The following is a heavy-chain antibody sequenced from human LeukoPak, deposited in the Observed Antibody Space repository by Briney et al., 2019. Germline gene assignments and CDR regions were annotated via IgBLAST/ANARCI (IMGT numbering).Heavy chain of an antibody. CDR1: GGTFSSYA. V-gene: IGHV1-69*05. Sequence: SVKVSCKASGGTFSSYAISWVRQAPGQGLEWMGGIIPIFGTANYAQKFQGRVTITTDESTGTAYMELSSLRSEDTAVYYCARGWSIAVAGLFDYWGQGTLVTVSS. CDR2: IIPIFGTA. CDR3: ARGWSIAVAGLFDY. D-gene: IGHD6-19*01. J-gene: IGHJ4*02.